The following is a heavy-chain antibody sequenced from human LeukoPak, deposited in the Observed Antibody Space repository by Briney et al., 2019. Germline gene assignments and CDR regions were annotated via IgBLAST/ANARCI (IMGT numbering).Heavy chain of an antibody. V-gene: IGHV3-15*01. Sequence: KPGGPLRLSCAASRFTLSNLWIRGVPQAPGKGLEGVGRIKSKTDDEPPDYPAPANDKFTSPRDESKITPNQQTNSLKNEDTALYYCTGVSRSSWYDYWGQGNLVTVSS. CDR3: TGVSRSSWYDY. CDR2: IKSKTDDEPP. J-gene: IGHJ4*02. D-gene: IGHD6-13*01. CDR1: RFTLSNLW.